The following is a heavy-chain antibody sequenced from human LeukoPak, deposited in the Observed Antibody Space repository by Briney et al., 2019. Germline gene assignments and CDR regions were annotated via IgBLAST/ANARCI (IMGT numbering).Heavy chain of an antibody. CDR2: IHHSGST. D-gene: IGHD6-13*01. J-gene: IGHJ4*02. V-gene: IGHV4-34*01. Sequence: PSEPLSLTCVVYVGPFSDYYGSWIRHPPGKGLEWIGEIHHSGSTNYSPSLRSRVTMSLDTSNNQFSLKLSSVTAADTAVYYCARERGSSSWYPLDSWGQGTLVTVSS. CDR3: ARERGSSSWYPLDS. CDR1: VGPFSDYY.